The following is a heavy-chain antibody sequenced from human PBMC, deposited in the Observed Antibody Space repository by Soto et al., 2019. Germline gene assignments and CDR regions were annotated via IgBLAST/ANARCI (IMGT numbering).Heavy chain of an antibody. CDR2: IYWDGDK. CDR1: GFSLSTNGVG. CDR3: AHRRGAYYFDY. V-gene: IGHV2-5*02. J-gene: IGHJ4*02. D-gene: IGHD1-26*01. Sequence: QITLKESGPALVKPTQTLTLTCTFSGFSLSTNGVGVGWIRQPPGKDLEWLALIYWDGDKRFRPSLKSRLTITKDTSKNQVVLTMTNIDPVDTATYYCAHRRGAYYFDYWGQGTLVTVSS.